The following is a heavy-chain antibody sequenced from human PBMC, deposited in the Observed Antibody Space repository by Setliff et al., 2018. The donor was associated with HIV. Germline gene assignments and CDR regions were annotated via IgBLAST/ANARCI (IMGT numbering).Heavy chain of an antibody. J-gene: IGHJ6*03. D-gene: IGHD3-16*01. CDR3: SRGSYYMDV. CDR1: SGSVSGYY. V-gene: IGHV4-59*08. Sequence: VSSGSVSGYYWGWIRQPPGKKLEWIGYIHSSGSTIYSASLKSRVSISVDTSKNQVSLRLSSVTAADTAVYHCSRGSYYMDVWGKGTTVTVSS. CDR2: IHSSGST.